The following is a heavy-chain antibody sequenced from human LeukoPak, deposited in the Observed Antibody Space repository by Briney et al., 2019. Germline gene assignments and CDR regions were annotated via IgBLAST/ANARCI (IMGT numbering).Heavy chain of an antibody. J-gene: IGHJ4*02. CDR3: ARAEGLGTYFDC. Sequence: ASVKVSCKASGYTFTSYGISWVRQAPGQGLEWMGWISAYNGNTKYVQKLQGRVTMTTDTSTSTAYMELRSLRSDDTAVYYCARAEGLGTYFDCWGQGTLVTVSS. D-gene: IGHD7-27*01. V-gene: IGHV1-18*01. CDR2: ISAYNGNT. CDR1: GYTFTSYG.